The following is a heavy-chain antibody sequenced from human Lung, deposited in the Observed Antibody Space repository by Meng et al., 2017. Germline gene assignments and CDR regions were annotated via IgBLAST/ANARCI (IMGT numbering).Heavy chain of an antibody. J-gene: IGHJ4*02. D-gene: IGHD1-26*01. Sequence: QVQRQEAGPGLVKPPGTLSLTCAVSGGSITSSTWWSWVRQTPGKGLEWFGEIFHSGSTNYNPPLESRVTISVDKSKNQFSLKVYSVTAADTATYYCARFDISSSGRGDYWGQGILVTVSS. CDR3: ARFDISSSGRGDY. V-gene: IGHV4-4*03. CDR2: IFHSGST. CDR1: GGSITSSTW.